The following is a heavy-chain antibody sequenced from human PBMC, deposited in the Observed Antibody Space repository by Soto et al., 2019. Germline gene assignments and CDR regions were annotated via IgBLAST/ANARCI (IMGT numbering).Heavy chain of an antibody. CDR1: GYTFTSYG. D-gene: IGHD4-17*01. J-gene: IGHJ3*02. V-gene: IGHV1-18*01. CDR2: ISAYNGNT. CDR3: ARDAGAAYGDYFVVDAVDI. Sequence: QVQLVQSGAEVKKPGASVKVSCKASGYTFTSYGISWVRQAPGQGLEWMGWISAYNGNTNYAQKLQGRVTMTTDTSTSTVYMELRSLRSDDTAVYYCARDAGAAYGDYFVVDAVDIWCQGTMVTVSS.